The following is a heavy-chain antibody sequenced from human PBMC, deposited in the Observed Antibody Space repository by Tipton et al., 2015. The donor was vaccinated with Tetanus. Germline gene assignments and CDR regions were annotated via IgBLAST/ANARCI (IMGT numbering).Heavy chain of an antibody. CDR2: ISSDDPTT. CDR3: ARRGEARANWFDS. J-gene: IGHJ5*01. V-gene: IGHV3-11*01. Sequence: SLRLSCAASGFTLKGYYMSWVRQAQGKGLEWLSYISSDDPTTSYADSVKGRFTISRDDANNSLHLQMGSLRADDTAVYYCARRGEARANWFDSWGQGTLVTVSS. CDR1: GFTLKGYY.